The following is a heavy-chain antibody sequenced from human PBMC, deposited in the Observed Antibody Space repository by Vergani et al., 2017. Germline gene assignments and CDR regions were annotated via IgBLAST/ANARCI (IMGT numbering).Heavy chain of an antibody. V-gene: IGHV4-30-2*01. CDR3: ARSAPAYPFDY. Sequence: QLQLQESGSGLVKPSQTLSLTCAVSGGSISSGGYSWSWIRQPPGKGLEWIGYIYHSGSTYYNPSLKSRVTVSVDRSKNQFTLKLSSVTAADTAVYYCARSAPAYPFDYWGQGTLVTVSS. CDR1: GGSISSGGYS. J-gene: IGHJ4*02. D-gene: IGHD2-21*01. CDR2: IYHSGST.